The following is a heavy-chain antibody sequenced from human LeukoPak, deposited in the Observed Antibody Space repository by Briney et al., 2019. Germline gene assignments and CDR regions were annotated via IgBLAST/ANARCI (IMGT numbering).Heavy chain of an antibody. CDR3: ARGDPYADL. J-gene: IGHJ5*02. CDR2: ITISGNTR. Sequence: GGSLRLSCAASGFSFSTYEMNWARQAPGKGLEWVSDITISGNTRNYADSVKGRFTISRDNARNSLYLQMNSLRVEDTAVYYCARGDPYADLWGQGTLVTVAS. D-gene: IGHD2-2*01. CDR1: GFSFSTYE. V-gene: IGHV3-48*03.